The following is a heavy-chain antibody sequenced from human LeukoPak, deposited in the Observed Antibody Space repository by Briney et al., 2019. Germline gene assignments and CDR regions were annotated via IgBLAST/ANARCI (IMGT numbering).Heavy chain of an antibody. V-gene: IGHV4-30-4*01. D-gene: IGHD3-3*01. CDR2: IYYSGST. J-gene: IGHJ6*02. Sequence: PSETLSLTCTVSGGSISSGDYYWSWIRQPPGKGLEWIVYIYYSGSTYYNPSLKSRVTISVDTSKNQFSLKLSSVTAADTAVYYCVRITIFGVVIPYGMDVWGQGTTVTVSS. CDR3: VRITIFGVVIPYGMDV. CDR1: GGSISSGDYY.